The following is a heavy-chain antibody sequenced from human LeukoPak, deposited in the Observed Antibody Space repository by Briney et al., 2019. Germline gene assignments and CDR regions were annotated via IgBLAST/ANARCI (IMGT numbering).Heavy chain of an antibody. CDR2: INHSGST. CDR1: GGSFSGYY. Sequence: PSETLSLTCAVYGGSFSGYYWSWIRQTPGKGLEWIGEINHSGSTNYNPSLKSRVTISVDTSKNQFSLKLSSVTAADTAVYYCARGTNCSSTSCYFLDWFDPWGQGTLVTVSS. V-gene: IGHV4-34*01. CDR3: ARGTNCSSTSCYFLDWFDP. D-gene: IGHD2-2*01. J-gene: IGHJ5*02.